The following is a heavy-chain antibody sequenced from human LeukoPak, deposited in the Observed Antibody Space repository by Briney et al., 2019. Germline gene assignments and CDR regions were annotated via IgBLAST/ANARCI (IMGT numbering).Heavy chain of an antibody. Sequence: GGSLRLSCAASGFTFSDYYMSWIRQAPGKGLEWVSYISSSGSTIYYADSVKGRFTISRDNAKNSLYLQMNSLRAEDTAVYYCARDRHVEMATIDYWGQGTLVTVSS. J-gene: IGHJ4*02. CDR3: ARDRHVEMATIDY. V-gene: IGHV3-11*01. D-gene: IGHD5-24*01. CDR2: ISSSGSTI. CDR1: GFTFSDYY.